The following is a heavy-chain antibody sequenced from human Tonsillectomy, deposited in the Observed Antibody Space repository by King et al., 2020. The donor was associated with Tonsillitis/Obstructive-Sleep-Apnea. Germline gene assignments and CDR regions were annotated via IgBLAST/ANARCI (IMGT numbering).Heavy chain of an antibody. D-gene: IGHD3-16*01. V-gene: IGHV4-34*01. CDR3: ARKNHYGPPVGFDY. CDR1: GGSFSGYY. CDR2: INHSGST. J-gene: IGHJ4*02. Sequence: VQLQQWGAGLLKPSETLSLTCAVYGGSFSGYYWSWIRQPPGKGLEWIGEINHSGSTNYNPSLKSRVTISVDTSKNQFSLKRSSVTAADTAVYYCARKNHYGPPVGFDYWGQGTLVTVSS.